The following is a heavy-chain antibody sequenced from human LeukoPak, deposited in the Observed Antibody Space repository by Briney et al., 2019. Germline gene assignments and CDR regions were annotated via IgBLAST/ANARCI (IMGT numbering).Heavy chain of an antibody. Sequence: SETLSLTCTVSGGSISSYYWSWIRQPPGKGLEWIGYIYYSGSTNYNPSLKSRVTISVDTSKNQFSLKLSSVTAADTAVYYCARRSNIPGGGWFDPWGKGTMVTVSS. CDR2: IYYSGST. D-gene: IGHD3-16*01. V-gene: IGHV4-59*08. CDR1: GGSISSYY. J-gene: IGHJ5*02. CDR3: ARRSNIPGGGWFDP.